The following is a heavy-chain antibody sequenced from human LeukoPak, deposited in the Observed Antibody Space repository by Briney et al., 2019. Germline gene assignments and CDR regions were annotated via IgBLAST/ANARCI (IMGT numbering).Heavy chain of an antibody. CDR3: ARVRTGMILGAFDV. V-gene: IGHV3-30*03. J-gene: IGHJ3*01. Sequence: PGGSLRLSCAASGFSFSSYGMHWVRQAPGKGLEWGAVISYDENNKYYADSVKGRFTISRDNSKNTLYLQMNSLRAEDTAVYYCARVRTGMILGAFDVWGQGTVVTVSS. CDR2: ISYDENNK. CDR1: GFSFSSYG. D-gene: IGHD3-22*01.